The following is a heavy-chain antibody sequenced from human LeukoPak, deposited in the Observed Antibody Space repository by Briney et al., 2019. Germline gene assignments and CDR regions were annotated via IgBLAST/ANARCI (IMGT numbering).Heavy chain of an antibody. D-gene: IGHD6-19*01. CDR1: GSTFTSYY. V-gene: IGHV1-46*01. Sequence: ASVTVSCKASGSTFTSYYMHRVRQAPGQGLEWMGIINPSGGSTSYAQKFQGRVTMTRDTSTSTVYMELSSLRSEDTAVYYCARDSSYSSGWYGGDYWGQGTLVTVSS. CDR2: INPSGGST. CDR3: ARDSSYSSGWYGGDY. J-gene: IGHJ4*02.